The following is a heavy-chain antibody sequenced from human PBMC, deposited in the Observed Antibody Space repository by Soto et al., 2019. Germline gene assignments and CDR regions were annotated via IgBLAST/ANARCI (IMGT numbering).Heavy chain of an antibody. CDR3: AYSCTPFDY. Sequence: EVQLLESGGGLVQPGGSLRLSCAASGFTFSSNAMRWVRQAPGKGLEWVSAISGSGGSTYYADSVKGRFTISRDNSKNPLYLQMNSLRAEDTAVYYCAYSCTPFDYWGQGTLVTVSS. CDR2: ISGSGGST. CDR1: GFTFSSNA. D-gene: IGHD6-13*01. V-gene: IGHV3-23*01. J-gene: IGHJ4*02.